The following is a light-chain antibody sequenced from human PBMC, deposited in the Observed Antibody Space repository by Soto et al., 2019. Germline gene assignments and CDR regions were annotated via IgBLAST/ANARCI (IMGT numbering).Light chain of an antibody. CDR2: AAS. CDR1: QSISTY. CDR3: QQGYSAPFT. Sequence: IQMTQSPSSLSASIGDRVTLTCRASQSISTYVNWYQQKPGKAPKLLIYAASSLHSGVPSRFSGSGSGTDFTLIISSLQPEDFAAYYCQQGYSAPFTFGPGTKVDIK. J-gene: IGKJ3*01. V-gene: IGKV1-39*01.